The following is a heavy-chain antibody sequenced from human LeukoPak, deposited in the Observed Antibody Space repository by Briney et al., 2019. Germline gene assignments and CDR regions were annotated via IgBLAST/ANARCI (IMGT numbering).Heavy chain of an antibody. CDR2: FDPEDGET. CDR3: ATGNRHSGYVRYYYYYGMDV. CDR1: GYTLTELS. V-gene: IGHV1-24*01. J-gene: IGHJ6*02. D-gene: IGHD5-12*01. Sequence: GASVKVSCKVSGYTLTELSMHWVRQAPGKGLEWMGGFDPEDGETMYAQKFQGRVTMTEDTSTDTAYMELSSLRSEDTAVYYCATGNRHSGYVRYYYYYGMDVWGQGTTVTVSS.